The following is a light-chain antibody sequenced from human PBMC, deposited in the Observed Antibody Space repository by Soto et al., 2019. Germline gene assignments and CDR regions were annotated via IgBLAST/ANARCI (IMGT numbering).Light chain of an antibody. V-gene: IGKV3-20*01. J-gene: IGKJ2*01. CDR2: GAS. Sequence: EIVLTQSPGTLSLSPGERATLSCRASQSVSSSYLAWYQQKPGQAPRLIIYGASERATGIPDRFSGSGSGTDFTLTISRLEREDFAVYYCQQYGSSPYTFGQGTKLEIK. CDR1: QSVSSSY. CDR3: QQYGSSPYT.